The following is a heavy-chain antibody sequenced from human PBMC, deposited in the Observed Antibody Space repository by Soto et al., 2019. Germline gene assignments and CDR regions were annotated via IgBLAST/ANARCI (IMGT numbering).Heavy chain of an antibody. J-gene: IGHJ5*02. D-gene: IGHD5-12*01. Sequence: VASVKVSCKASGGTFSSYAISWVRQAPGQGLEWMGGIIPIFGTANYAQKFQGRVTITADESTSTAYMELSSLRSEDTAVYYCATLMATTPEFDPWGQGTLVTVSS. CDR3: ATLMATTPEFDP. CDR1: GGTFSSYA. CDR2: IIPIFGTA. V-gene: IGHV1-69*13.